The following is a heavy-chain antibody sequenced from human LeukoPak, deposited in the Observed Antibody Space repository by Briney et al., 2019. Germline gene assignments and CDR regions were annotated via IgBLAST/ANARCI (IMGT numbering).Heavy chain of an antibody. V-gene: IGHV3-48*03. CDR2: ISSSGSTI. CDR1: VFTFSSYE. CDR3: ARDTYFDWSAENNFDY. J-gene: IGHJ4*02. Sequence: GGSLRLSCAASVFTFSSYEMNWVRQAPGKGLEWVSYISSSGSTIYYADSVKGRFTISRDNAKNSLYLQMNSLRAEDTAVYYCARDTYFDWSAENNFDYWGQGTLVTVSS. D-gene: IGHD3-9*01.